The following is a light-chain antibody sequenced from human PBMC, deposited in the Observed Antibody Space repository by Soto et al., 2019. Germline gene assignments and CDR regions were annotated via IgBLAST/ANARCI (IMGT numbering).Light chain of an antibody. CDR3: SSHAGGTTLV. J-gene: IGLJ1*01. CDR1: SSDVGSYKL. CDR2: EVT. Sequence: QSVLTPPASVSGSPGQSIPISCTGTSSDVGSYKLVSWFQRYPGKVPKLLIYEVTKRPSGTSNRCSGSKSGHTASLTISGLQAEDESDYYCSSHAGGTTLVVGTRTKVTV. V-gene: IGLV2-23*02.